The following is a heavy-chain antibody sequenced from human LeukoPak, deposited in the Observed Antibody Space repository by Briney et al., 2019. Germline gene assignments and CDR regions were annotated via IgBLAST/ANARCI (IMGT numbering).Heavy chain of an antibody. CDR1: GGSFSGYS. Sequence: SETLSLTCAVYGGSFSGYSWSWIRQPPGKGLGWIGEINHSGSTNYKPSLKSRVMISVDTSKNQIPLKLRSVTAADTAIYYCARVSSRRLPPTYSYDRRNYFDYWGQGTLVAVSS. D-gene: IGHD3-22*01. V-gene: IGHV4-34*01. CDR2: INHSGST. CDR3: ARVSSRRLPPTYSYDRRNYFDY. J-gene: IGHJ4*02.